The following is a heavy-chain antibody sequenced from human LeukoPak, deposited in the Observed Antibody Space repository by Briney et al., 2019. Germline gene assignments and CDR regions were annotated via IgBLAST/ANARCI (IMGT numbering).Heavy chain of an antibody. V-gene: IGHV3-7*01. D-gene: IGHD3-3*01. J-gene: IGHJ4*02. CDR1: GLTFENYA. CDR2: IKQDGSEQ. Sequence: GGSLRLSCSAAGLTFENYAMTWVRQAPGKGLEWVANIKQDGSEQYYVDSVKGRFTISRDNAKNSLYLQMNTLRPEDTAVYYCARERQNKDFWSGGDYWGQGTLVTVSS. CDR3: ARERQNKDFWSGGDY.